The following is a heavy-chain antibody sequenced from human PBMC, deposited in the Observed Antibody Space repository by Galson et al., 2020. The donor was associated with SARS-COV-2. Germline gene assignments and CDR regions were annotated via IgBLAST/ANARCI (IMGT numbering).Heavy chain of an antibody. Sequence: SVKVSCKASGGTFSSYAISWVRQAPGQGLEWMGGIIPIFGTANYAQNFKGRVTITADESTSTAYMELSSLRSEDTAVYYCARDCGSIAVCEYLDAFDIWGQGTMVTVSS. CDR1: GGTFSSYA. V-gene: IGHV1-69*13. J-gene: IGHJ3*02. D-gene: IGHD6-6*01. CDR3: ARDCGSIAVCEYLDAFDI. CDR2: IIPIFGTA.